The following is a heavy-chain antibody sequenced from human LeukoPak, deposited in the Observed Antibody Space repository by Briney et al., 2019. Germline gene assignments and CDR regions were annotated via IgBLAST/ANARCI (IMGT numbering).Heavy chain of an antibody. CDR3: ARHCSSTSCYSSYMDV. CDR2: ISYDGSNK. V-gene: IGHV3-30*01. Sequence: GGSLRLSCAASGFTFSSYAMHRVRQAPGKGLEWVAVISYDGSNKYYADPVKGRFTISRDNSKNTLYLQMNSLRAEDTAVYYCARHCSSTSCYSSYMDVWGKGTTVTVSS. D-gene: IGHD2-2*01. J-gene: IGHJ6*03. CDR1: GFTFSSYA.